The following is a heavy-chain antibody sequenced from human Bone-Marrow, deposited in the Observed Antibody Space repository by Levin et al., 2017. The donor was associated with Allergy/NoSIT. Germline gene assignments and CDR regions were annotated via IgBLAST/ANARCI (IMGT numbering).Heavy chain of an antibody. CDR1: GFTFNTYA. V-gene: IGHV3-64D*06. D-gene: IGHD3-22*01. Sequence: SGGSLRLSCSASGFTFNTYAMHWVRQAPGKGLQYVSVISSNGDSTYYADSVKGRLTISRDNSKNTLYLQMSSLRAEDTAVYYCVKGSDYHYYCMDVWGKGTTVTVS. CDR3: VKGSDYHYYCMDV. CDR2: ISSNGDST. J-gene: IGHJ6*03.